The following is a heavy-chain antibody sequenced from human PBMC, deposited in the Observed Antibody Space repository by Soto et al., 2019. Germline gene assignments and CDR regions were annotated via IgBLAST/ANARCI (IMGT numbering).Heavy chain of an antibody. CDR1: GGSFSGYY. V-gene: IGHV4-34*01. Sequence: SETLSLTCAVYGGSFSGYYWSWIRQPPGKGLEWIGEINHSGSTNYNPSLKSRVTISVDTSKNQFSLKLSSVTAADTAVYYCARSVRVGRYYDILPGYSMYMDVWGKGTTVTVPS. CDR3: ARSVRVGRYYDILPGYSMYMDV. D-gene: IGHD3-9*01. J-gene: IGHJ6*03. CDR2: INHSGST.